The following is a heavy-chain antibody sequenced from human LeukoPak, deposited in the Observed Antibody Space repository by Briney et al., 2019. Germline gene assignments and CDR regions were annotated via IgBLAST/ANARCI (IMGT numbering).Heavy chain of an antibody. J-gene: IGHJ6*03. CDR2: IYNSGST. CDR3: ARGSYYYMDV. V-gene: IGHV4-59*01. CDR1: GGSISSYF. Sequence: SETLSLTCTVSGGSISSYFCSWIRQPPGKGLEWIGYIYNSGSTKYNPSLKSRVIISVDTSKNQFSLKLSSVAAADTAVYYCARGSYYYMDVWGKGTTVTVSS.